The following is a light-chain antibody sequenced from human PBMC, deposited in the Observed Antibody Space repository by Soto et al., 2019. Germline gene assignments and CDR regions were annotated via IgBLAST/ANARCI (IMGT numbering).Light chain of an antibody. CDR2: EVT. J-gene: IGLJ1*01. Sequence: QSVLAQPASVSGSPEQSVTISCTGTSSDVGTYNLVSWYQQHPGKAPKLIIYEVTERPSGVSNRFSGSKFGNTASLTISGLLPEDEADYYYCSYGGSSALPYVFGTGTKVTV. CDR3: CSYGGSSALPYV. CDR1: SSDVGTYNL. V-gene: IGLV2-23*02.